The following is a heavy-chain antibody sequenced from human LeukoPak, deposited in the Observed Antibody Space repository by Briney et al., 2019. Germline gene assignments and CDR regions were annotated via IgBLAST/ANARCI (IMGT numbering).Heavy chain of an antibody. CDR3: ARVIRTAPGKGYFDY. J-gene: IGHJ4*02. CDR2: ISGSGGST. CDR1: GFMFSTYA. Sequence: GGSLRLSCVTSGFMFSTYALSWVRQAPGKGLEWASSISGSGGSTYHADSMKGRFTISRDSSKNTLYLQMNSLRAEDTAIYYCARVIRTAPGKGYFDYWGLGALVTVSS. D-gene: IGHD6-13*01. V-gene: IGHV3-23*01.